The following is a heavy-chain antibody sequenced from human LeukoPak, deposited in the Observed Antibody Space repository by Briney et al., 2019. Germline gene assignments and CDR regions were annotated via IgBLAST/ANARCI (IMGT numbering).Heavy chain of an antibody. V-gene: IGHV3-21*01. CDR1: GFTFTYYT. Sequence: PGGSLRLSCAASGFTFTYYTMTWVRQAPGKGLEGVSSISSSSSSIFYADSVKGRFTIPRDNAKNSLYLQMNSLRAEDTAVYYCGSPGGYSYGYSYAYWGQGTLVTVSS. CDR3: GSPGGYSYGYSYAY. J-gene: IGHJ4*02. CDR2: ISSSSSSI. D-gene: IGHD5-18*01.